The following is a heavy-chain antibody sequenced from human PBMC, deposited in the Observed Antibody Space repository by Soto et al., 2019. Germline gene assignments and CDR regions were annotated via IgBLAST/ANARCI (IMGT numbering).Heavy chain of an antibody. Sequence: SETLSLTCSVSGDSISTVDYFWAWIRQPPGQALEYIGYIYKSATTYYNPSFESRVAISLDTSKSQFSLNVTSVTAADTAVYFCARGRYCLTGRCFPNWSDSWGQGTLVTVSS. CDR2: IYKSATT. CDR1: GDSISTVDYF. V-gene: IGHV4-30-4*01. CDR3: ARGRYCLTGRCFPNWSDS. D-gene: IGHD2-15*01. J-gene: IGHJ5*01.